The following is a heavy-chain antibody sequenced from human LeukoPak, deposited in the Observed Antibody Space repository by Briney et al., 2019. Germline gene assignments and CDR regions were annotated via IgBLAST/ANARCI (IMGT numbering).Heavy chain of an antibody. CDR1: GYSFTSYW. Sequence: GESLKISCKGSGYSFTSYWIGWVRQMPGKGLEWMGIIYPGDSDTKYSPSFQGQVTISADKSISTAYLQWSSLKASDTAMYYCATQPSLDYGDNGHFQHWGQGTLVTVSS. V-gene: IGHV5-51*01. D-gene: IGHD4-17*01. CDR3: ATQPSLDYGDNGHFQH. CDR2: IYPGDSDT. J-gene: IGHJ1*01.